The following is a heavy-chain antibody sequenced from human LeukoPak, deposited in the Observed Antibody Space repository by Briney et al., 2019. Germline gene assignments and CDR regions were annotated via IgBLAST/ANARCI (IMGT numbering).Heavy chain of an antibody. CDR3: ARRSMVRGVMGN. J-gene: IGHJ4*02. D-gene: IGHD3-10*01. Sequence: GSLRLSCEASGFTFSRYGMSWIRQPPGKGLEWIGYIYYSGSTNYNPSLKSRVTISVDTSKNQFSLKLSSVTAADTAVYYCARRSMVRGVMGNWGQGTLVTVSS. CDR1: GFTFSRYG. CDR2: IYYSGST. V-gene: IGHV4-59*12.